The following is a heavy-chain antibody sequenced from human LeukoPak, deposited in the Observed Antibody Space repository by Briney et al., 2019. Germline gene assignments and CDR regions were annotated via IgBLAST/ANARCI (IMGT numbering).Heavy chain of an antibody. CDR3: AREPQYSGYESQLDY. D-gene: IGHD5-12*01. CDR1: GFTFSTYS. CDR2: ISSSSSYI. Sequence: PGGSLRLSCAASGFTFSTYSMNWVRQAPGKGLEWVSSISSSSSYIYYADSVKGRFTISRDNAKNSLYLQLNNLRAEDTAVYYCAREPQYSGYESQLDYWGQGTLVTVSS. J-gene: IGHJ4*02. V-gene: IGHV3-21*01.